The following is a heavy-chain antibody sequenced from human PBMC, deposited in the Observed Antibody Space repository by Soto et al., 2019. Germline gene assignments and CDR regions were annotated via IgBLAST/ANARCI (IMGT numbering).Heavy chain of an antibody. Sequence: SETLSLTCTVSGGSINSGDYSWTWIRQPPGKGLEWIGYIYHTGTTYYNKSLKSRVTISVDRSKNQFSLKLSSVTAADTAVYYCARHNYDILTGYGQEQKYGMDVWGQGTTVTVSS. CDR1: GGSINSGDYS. J-gene: IGHJ6*02. CDR2: IYHTGTT. D-gene: IGHD3-9*01. V-gene: IGHV4-30-2*01. CDR3: ARHNYDILTGYGQEQKYGMDV.